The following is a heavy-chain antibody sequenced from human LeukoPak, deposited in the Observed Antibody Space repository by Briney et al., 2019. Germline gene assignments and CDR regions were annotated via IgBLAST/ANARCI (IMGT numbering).Heavy chain of an antibody. V-gene: IGHV1-69*15. Sequence: GSSVKVSCKASGGTFSSYAISWVRQAPGQGLEWMGRIIPIFGAANYAQKFQGRVTITADESTSTAYMELSSLRSEDTAVYYCARGVLRRQWLVPLYNWFDPWGQGTLVTVSS. CDR2: IIPIFGAA. CDR1: GGTFSSYA. CDR3: ARGVLRRQWLVPLYNWFDP. J-gene: IGHJ5*02. D-gene: IGHD6-19*01.